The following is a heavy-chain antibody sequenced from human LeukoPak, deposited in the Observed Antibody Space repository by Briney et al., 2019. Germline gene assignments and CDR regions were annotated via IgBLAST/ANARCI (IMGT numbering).Heavy chain of an antibody. CDR3: ARQPRFPVIDYCYYAMDV. D-gene: IGHD2/OR15-2a*01. CDR2: IYYSGST. V-gene: IGHV4-59*08. CDR1: GGSISSYY. J-gene: IGHJ6*02. Sequence: SETLSLTCTVSGGSISSYYWSWIRQPPGKGLEWIGYIYYSGSTNYNPSLKSRVTISVDTSKNQFSLKLSSVTAADTAVYYCARQPRFPVIDYCYYAMDVWGQGTTVTVSS.